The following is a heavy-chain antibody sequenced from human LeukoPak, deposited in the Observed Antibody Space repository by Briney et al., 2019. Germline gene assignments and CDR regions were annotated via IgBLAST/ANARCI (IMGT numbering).Heavy chain of an antibody. Sequence: SETLSLTCTVSGGFISSSSYYWGWIRQPPGKGLEWIGSIYYSGSTYYNPSLKSRVTISVDTSKNQFSLKLSSVTAEDTAVYYCARVLDTAMVIDYWGQGTLVTVSS. CDR3: ARVLDTAMVIDY. CDR1: GGFISSSSYY. CDR2: IYYSGST. J-gene: IGHJ4*02. V-gene: IGHV4-39*07. D-gene: IGHD5-18*01.